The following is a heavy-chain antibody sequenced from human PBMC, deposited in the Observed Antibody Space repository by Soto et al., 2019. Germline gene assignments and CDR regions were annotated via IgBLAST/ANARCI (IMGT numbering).Heavy chain of an antibody. V-gene: IGHV3-33*01. Sequence: GGSLRLSCAASGFTFSSYGMHWVRQAPGKGLEWVAVIWYDGSNKYYADSVKGRFTISRDNSKNTLYLQMNSLRAEDTAVYYCARGTKKDVLRYFDWLLLYGMDVWGQGTTVTVSS. CDR1: GFTFSSYG. D-gene: IGHD3-9*01. CDR2: IWYDGSNK. J-gene: IGHJ6*02. CDR3: ARGTKKDVLRYFDWLLLYGMDV.